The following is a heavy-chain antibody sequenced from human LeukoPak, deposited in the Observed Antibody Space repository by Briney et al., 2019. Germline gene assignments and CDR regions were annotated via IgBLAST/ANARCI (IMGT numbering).Heavy chain of an antibody. CDR1: GGSISSYS. CDR2: IYYSGST. CDR3: ARGRSSSWFPLDY. Sequence: SETLSLTCTVSGGSISSYSWTWIRQPPGKGLEWIGYIYYSGSTNYNPSLKSRVTISVDTSKNQFSLKLTSVTAADTAVYYCARGRSSSWFPLDYWGQGTLVTVSS. D-gene: IGHD6-13*01. V-gene: IGHV4-59*12. J-gene: IGHJ4*02.